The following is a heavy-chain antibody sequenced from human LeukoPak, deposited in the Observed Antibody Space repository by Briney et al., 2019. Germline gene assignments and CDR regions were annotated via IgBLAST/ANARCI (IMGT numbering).Heavy chain of an antibody. CDR2: IYSSGST. CDR1: GGSISSYY. Sequence: PSETLSLTCTVSGGSISSYYWSWIRQPAGKGLEWIGRIYSSGSTNYNPSLKSRVTMSVDTSKNQFSLKLSSVTAADTAVYYCAREWTDYGDYLFDYRGQGTLVTVSS. J-gene: IGHJ4*02. D-gene: IGHD4-17*01. CDR3: AREWTDYGDYLFDY. V-gene: IGHV4-4*07.